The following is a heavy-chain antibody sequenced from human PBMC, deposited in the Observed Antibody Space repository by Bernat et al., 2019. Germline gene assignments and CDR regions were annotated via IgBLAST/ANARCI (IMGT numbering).Heavy chain of an antibody. Sequence: QVQLVQSGAEAKKPGASVTVSCKASGYTFTVHYMHWVRQAPGQGLEWMGWINPNSGGTNYAQEFQGRVTMTLDTSISTAYMELSSLRSDDTAVYYCARDIAAAGPAGDIWDQGTMVTVSS. CDR1: GYTFTVHY. CDR2: INPNSGGT. D-gene: IGHD6-13*01. CDR3: ARDIAAAGPAGDI. J-gene: IGHJ3*02. V-gene: IGHV1-2*02.